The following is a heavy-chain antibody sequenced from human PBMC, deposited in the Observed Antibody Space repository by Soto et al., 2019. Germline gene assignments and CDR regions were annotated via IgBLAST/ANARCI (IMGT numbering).Heavy chain of an antibody. CDR3: AKDFSGWPLDWFDP. Sequence: PGGSLRLSCAASEFTFSSYAMSWVRQAPGKGLEWASGISGSGGSTYYADSVKGRFTISRDNSKNMLYLQMNSLRAEDTAVYFCAKDFSGWPLDWFDPWGQGTLVTVSS. V-gene: IGHV3-23*01. CDR2: ISGSGGST. J-gene: IGHJ5*02. D-gene: IGHD6-19*01. CDR1: EFTFSSYA.